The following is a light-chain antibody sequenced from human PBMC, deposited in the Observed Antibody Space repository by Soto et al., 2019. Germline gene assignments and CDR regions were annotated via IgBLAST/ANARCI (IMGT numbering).Light chain of an antibody. Sequence: DIRMTQSPSSLSASVGDRVTITCRASQSISSYLNWYQQKPGKAPKLLIYAASSLQSGVPSRFSGSGSGTDFTLTISSLQPEDFATYYCQQSYCTPWTFGQGTKVDIK. CDR3: QQSYCTPWT. CDR2: AAS. CDR1: QSISSY. J-gene: IGKJ1*01. V-gene: IGKV1-39*01.